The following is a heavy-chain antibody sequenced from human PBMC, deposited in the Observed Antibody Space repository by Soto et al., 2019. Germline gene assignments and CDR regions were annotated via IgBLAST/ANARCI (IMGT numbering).Heavy chain of an antibody. V-gene: IGHV4-31*03. D-gene: IGHD3-16*01. J-gene: IGHJ4*02. Sequence: SETLSLTCTFSVASIIRGGYYWTWIRQHPGKGLEWIGYVYPSGSTHYNPSLKSRVIMSVDISKNQFSLNLTSVTAADTAVYYCAREVRSLALDHWGQGTLVTVSS. CDR2: VYPSGST. CDR1: VASIIRGGYY. CDR3: AREVRSLALDH.